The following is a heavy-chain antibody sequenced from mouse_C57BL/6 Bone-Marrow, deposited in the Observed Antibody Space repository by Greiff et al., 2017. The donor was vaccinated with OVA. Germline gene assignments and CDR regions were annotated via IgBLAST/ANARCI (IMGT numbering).Heavy chain of an antibody. Sequence: QVQLQQSGPELVKPGASVKISCKASGYAFSDSWMNWVKQRPGKGLEWIGRIYPGDGDTNYNGKFKGKATLTADKSSSTAYMQLSSLTSEDSAVYSCERRPDYGRSYAMDYWGQGTSVTVSS. CDR1: GYAFSDSW. V-gene: IGHV1-82*01. D-gene: IGHD1-1*01. CDR2: IYPGDGDT. CDR3: ERRPDYGRSYAMDY. J-gene: IGHJ4*01.